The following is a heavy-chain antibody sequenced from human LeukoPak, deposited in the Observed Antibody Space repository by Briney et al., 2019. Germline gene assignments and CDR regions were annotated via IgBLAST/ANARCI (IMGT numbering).Heavy chain of an antibody. CDR1: GFTFSTYW. CDR2: INSDESST. D-gene: IGHD3-22*01. Sequence: EGSLRLSCAASGFTFSTYWMHWVHHAPGKRLVWVSRINSDESSTAYADSVKGRFTISRDNTRDTLYLQMNSLRAEDTAVYYCARISYDSSGYYDYWGQGTLVTVSS. V-gene: IGHV3-74*01. J-gene: IGHJ4*02. CDR3: ARISYDSSGYYDY.